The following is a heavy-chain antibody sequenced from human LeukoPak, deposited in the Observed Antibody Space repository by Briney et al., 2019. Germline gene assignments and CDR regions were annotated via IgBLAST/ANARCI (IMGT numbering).Heavy chain of an antibody. V-gene: IGHV4-39*07. J-gene: IGHJ4*02. CDR2: IYYSGST. Sequence: SETLSLTCTVSGGSIRSTSYYWGWIRQPPGKGLEWIGSIYYSGSTYYNPSLKSRVTISVDTSKNQFSLKLSSVTAADTAVYYCATEVEMATMNSPFDYWGQGTLVTVSS. CDR1: GGSIRSTSYY. CDR3: ATEVEMATMNSPFDY. D-gene: IGHD5-24*01.